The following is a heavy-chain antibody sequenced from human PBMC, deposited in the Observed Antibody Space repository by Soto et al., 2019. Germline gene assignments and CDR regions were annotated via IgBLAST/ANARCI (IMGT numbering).Heavy chain of an antibody. Sequence: SLRLSFAASGFTFSSYAMSWVRQAPGKGLEWVSAISGSGGSTYYADSVKGRFTISRDNSKNTLYLQMNSLRAEDTAVYYCAKDGRRFLEPFDPWGQGTLVTVSS. CDR3: AKDGRRFLEPFDP. CDR2: ISGSGGST. D-gene: IGHD3-3*01. CDR1: GFTFSSYA. V-gene: IGHV3-23*01. J-gene: IGHJ5*02.